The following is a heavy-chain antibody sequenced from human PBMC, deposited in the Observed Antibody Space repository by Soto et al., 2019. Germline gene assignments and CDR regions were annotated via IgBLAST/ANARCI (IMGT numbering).Heavy chain of an antibody. V-gene: IGHV6-1*01. CDR3: ARDWNYVWGYYGMDV. D-gene: IGHD1-7*01. J-gene: IGHJ6*02. Sequence: PSQTLSLTCAISGDSVSTNSATWDWIRQSPSRGLEWLGRTYYRSKWNNDYAVSVEGRITINPDASNNQVSLQLNSVTPEDTAVYYCARDWNYVWGYYGMDVWGQGTTVTVSS. CDR1: GDSVSTNSAT. CDR2: TYYRSKWNN.